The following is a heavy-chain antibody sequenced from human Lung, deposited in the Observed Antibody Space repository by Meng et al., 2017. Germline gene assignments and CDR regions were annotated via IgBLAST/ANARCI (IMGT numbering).Heavy chain of an antibody. Sequence: RVPSGGEVKKPGASVKVSCKASGYTFPDYWLHWVRRAPGQGLEWMGRINPKSGDTHYAQRFQGRVTMTGDTSISTAYMELSGLRSDDTAMYYCARDEDISAAGKLFGDYWGQGTLVTVSS. J-gene: IGHJ4*02. CDR2: INPKSGDT. V-gene: IGHV1-2*06. CDR1: GYTFPDYW. D-gene: IGHD6-13*01. CDR3: ARDEDISAAGKLFGDY.